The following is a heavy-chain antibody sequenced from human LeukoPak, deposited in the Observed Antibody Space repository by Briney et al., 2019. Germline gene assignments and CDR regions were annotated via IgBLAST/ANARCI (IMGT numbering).Heavy chain of an antibody. V-gene: IGHV3-23*01. Sequence: GGSLRLSCAASGSTFDDYAMHWVRQAPGKGLEWVSGISGRGGSTIYADSVEGRFTISRDNSKNTMYLQMSSLRAEDTAVYYCAKDLLGYSGPQCFDSWGQGTLVTVSS. CDR2: ISGRGGST. D-gene: IGHD4-23*01. CDR1: GSTFDDYA. CDR3: AKDLLGYSGPQCFDS. J-gene: IGHJ4*02.